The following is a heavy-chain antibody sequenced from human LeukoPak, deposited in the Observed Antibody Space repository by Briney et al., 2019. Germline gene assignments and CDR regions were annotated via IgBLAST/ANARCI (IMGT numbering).Heavy chain of an antibody. Sequence: GGSLRLSCAVSGFTFRSYSMNWVRQAPGKGLEWVSSISSSSSYIYYADSVKGRFTISRDSAKNSLYLQMNSLRAEDTAVYYCALGELLRPFDYWGQGTLVTVSS. CDR1: GFTFRSYS. J-gene: IGHJ4*02. V-gene: IGHV3-21*01. CDR2: ISSSSSYI. D-gene: IGHD1-26*01. CDR3: ALGELLRPFDY.